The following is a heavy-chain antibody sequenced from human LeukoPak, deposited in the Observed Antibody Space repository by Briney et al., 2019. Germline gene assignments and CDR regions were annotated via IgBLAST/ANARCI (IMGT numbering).Heavy chain of an antibody. V-gene: IGHV3-30-3*01. D-gene: IGHD5-18*01. CDR3: ARESGYSYGYGYYDY. Sequence: SLRLSCAASGFTFSSYAMHWVRQAPGKGLEWVAVISYDGSNKYYADSVKGRFTISRDNSKNTLYLQMNSLRAEGTAVYYCARESGYSYGYGYYDYWGQGTLVTVSS. J-gene: IGHJ4*02. CDR2: ISYDGSNK. CDR1: GFTFSSYA.